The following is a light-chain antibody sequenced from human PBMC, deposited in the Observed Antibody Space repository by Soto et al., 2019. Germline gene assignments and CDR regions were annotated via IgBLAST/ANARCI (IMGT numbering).Light chain of an antibody. Sequence: EIVLTQSPGTLSLSPGERATLSGRASQSLPSGYLAWYQQKPGQAPRLLIYHTSSRATDIPDRFSGSGSGTDFSFTISRLEPEDFAMYYCQQYGSSLWTFGQGTKVDIK. CDR1: QSLPSGY. CDR3: QQYGSSLWT. V-gene: IGKV3-20*01. J-gene: IGKJ1*01. CDR2: HTS.